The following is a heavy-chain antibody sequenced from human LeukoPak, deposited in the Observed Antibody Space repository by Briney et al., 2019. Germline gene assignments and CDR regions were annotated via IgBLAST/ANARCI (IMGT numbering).Heavy chain of an antibody. J-gene: IGHJ3*02. Sequence: GASVKVSCKASGGTFSSYAISWVRQAPGQGLEWMGGIIPIFGTANYAQKFQGRVTITTDESTSTAYMELSSLRSEDTAVYYCARALGDGYNRWAFDIWGQGTMVTVSS. CDR3: ARALGDGYNRWAFDI. CDR2: IIPIFGTA. D-gene: IGHD5-24*01. CDR1: GGTFSSYA. V-gene: IGHV1-69*05.